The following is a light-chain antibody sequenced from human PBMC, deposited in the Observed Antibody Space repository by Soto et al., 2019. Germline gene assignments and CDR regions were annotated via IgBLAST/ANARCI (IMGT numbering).Light chain of an antibody. J-gene: IGKJ5*01. Sequence: DIVMTQTPLSLSVTPGPPSSISCKPTQTLLNSEGKTDLYWYLQKPGQPPQLLIYEVSTRFSGVPDRFSGSGSGTDFTLTISRVEAEDVGLYYCMQSIQLPRTFGQGTRLEIK. V-gene: IGKV2D-29*01. CDR1: QTLLNSEGKTD. CDR2: EVS. CDR3: MQSIQLPRT.